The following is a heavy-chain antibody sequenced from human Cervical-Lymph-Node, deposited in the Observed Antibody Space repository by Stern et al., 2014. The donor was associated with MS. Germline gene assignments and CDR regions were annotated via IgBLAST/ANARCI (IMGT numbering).Heavy chain of an antibody. J-gene: IGHJ4*02. Sequence: EVQLVESGGGLVQPGGSLRLSCAASGFTFSSYWMSWVRQAPGKGLEWVANIKQDGSEKYYVDSVKGRFTISRDNAKNSLYLQMNSLRAEDTAVYYCARDLPGIVGATILDYWGQGTLVTVSS. D-gene: IGHD1-26*01. CDR1: GFTFSSYW. V-gene: IGHV3-7*03. CDR3: ARDLPGIVGATILDY. CDR2: IKQDGSEK.